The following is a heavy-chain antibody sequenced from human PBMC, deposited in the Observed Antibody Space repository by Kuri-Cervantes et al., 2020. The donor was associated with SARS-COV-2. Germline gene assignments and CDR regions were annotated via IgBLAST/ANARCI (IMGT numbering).Heavy chain of an antibody. D-gene: IGHD6-13*01. CDR2: IYYSGST. V-gene: IGHV4-59*01. CDR3: ARGAFGYSSSWYIVDYYGMDV. Sequence: SETLSLTCTVSGGSISSYYWSWIRQPPGKGLEWIGYIYYSGSTNYNPSLKSRVTISVDTSKNQFSLKLSSVTAADTAVYYCARGAFGYSSSWYIVDYYGMDVWGQGTTVTVSS. J-gene: IGHJ6*02. CDR1: GGSISSYY.